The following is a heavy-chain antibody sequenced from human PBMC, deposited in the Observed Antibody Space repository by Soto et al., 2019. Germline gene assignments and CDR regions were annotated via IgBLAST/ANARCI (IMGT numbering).Heavy chain of an antibody. D-gene: IGHD3-10*01. V-gene: IGHV4-30-4*01. CDR3: ARDGAMVRGVIGTFDY. Sequence: QVQLQESGPGLVKPSQTLSLTCTVSGGSISSGDYYWSWIRQPPGKGLEWIGYIYYSGSTYYNPSLKSRVTISVDTSKTQFSLKLSSVTAADTAVYYCARDGAMVRGVIGTFDYWGQGTLVTVSS. CDR2: IYYSGST. CDR1: GGSISSGDYY. J-gene: IGHJ4*02.